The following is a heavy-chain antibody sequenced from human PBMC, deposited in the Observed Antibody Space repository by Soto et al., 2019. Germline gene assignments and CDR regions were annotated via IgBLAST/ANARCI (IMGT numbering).Heavy chain of an antibody. V-gene: IGHV1-69*13. J-gene: IGHJ6*02. D-gene: IGHD3-3*01. CDR1: GGTFSSYA. CDR3: ARGTYYDFWSGYAPTYYYGMDV. CDR2: IIPIFGTA. Sequence: SVKVSCKASGGTFSSYAISWVRQAPGQGLEWMGGIIPIFGTANYAQKFQGRVTITADESTSTAYMELSSLRSEDTAVYYCARGTYYDFWSGYAPTYYYGMDVWGQGTTVTVSS.